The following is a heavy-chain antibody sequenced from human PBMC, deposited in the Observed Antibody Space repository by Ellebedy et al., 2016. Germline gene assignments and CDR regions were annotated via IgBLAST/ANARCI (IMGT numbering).Heavy chain of an antibody. V-gene: IGHV3-53*01. CDR3: ARFLEDNSDGFDV. CDR2: IYTAGDS. J-gene: IGHJ3*01. Sequence: GESLKISCVASGFSVSSHYMTWVRQAPGKGLDWVSIIYTAGDSYYAASVKGRFTVSRDKSKNIFYLQMNSLRADDTAVYFCARFLEDNSDGFDVWGLGTWVTVSS. D-gene: IGHD5-24*01. CDR1: GFSVSSHY.